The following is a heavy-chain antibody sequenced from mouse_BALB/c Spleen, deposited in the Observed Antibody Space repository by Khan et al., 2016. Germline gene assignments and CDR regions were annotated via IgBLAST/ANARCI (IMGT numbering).Heavy chain of an antibody. CDR3: ALDSSGYRTMDY. D-gene: IGHD3-2*01. Sequence: VQLKESGPGLVKPSQSLSLTCTVAGYSITSDYAWNWIRQFPGNKLEWMGYITYSGSTSYNPSLISRLSVTRDTSKNRFFLQLTSVTTEDTATDYCALDSSGYRTMDYWGQGTSVTVSS. CDR2: ITYSGST. V-gene: IGHV3-2*02. J-gene: IGHJ4*01. CDR1: GYSITSDYA.